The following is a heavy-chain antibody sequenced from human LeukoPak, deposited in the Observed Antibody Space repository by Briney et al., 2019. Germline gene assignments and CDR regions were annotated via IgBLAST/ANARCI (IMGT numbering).Heavy chain of an antibody. CDR3: ARGRKTDYYDSSGYCR. CDR2: INPNSGGT. V-gene: IGHV1-2*02. J-gene: IGHJ4*02. Sequence: GASVKVSCKASGYTFTGYYMHWVRQAPGQGLEWMGWINPNSGGTNYAQKLQGRVTMTRDTSISTAYMELSRLRSDDTAVYYCARGRKTDYYDSSGYCRWGQGTLVTVSS. D-gene: IGHD3-22*01. CDR1: GYTFTGYY.